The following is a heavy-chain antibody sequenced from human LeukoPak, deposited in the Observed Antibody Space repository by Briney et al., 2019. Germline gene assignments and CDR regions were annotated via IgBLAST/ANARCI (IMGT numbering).Heavy chain of an antibody. CDR3: ASGTGSGYVFDY. CDR1: GGSRSRDY. V-gene: IGHV4-59*01. J-gene: IGHJ4*02. D-gene: IGHD3-22*01. CDR2: IDYGGTT. Sequence: SETLSLTCSVSGGSRSRDYWSWIRQSPGKGLEWVGYIDYGGTTNYNPSLKSRVTISVDMSKTQLSLKLSSATAADTAVYYCASGTGSGYVFDYWGQGTLVTVSS.